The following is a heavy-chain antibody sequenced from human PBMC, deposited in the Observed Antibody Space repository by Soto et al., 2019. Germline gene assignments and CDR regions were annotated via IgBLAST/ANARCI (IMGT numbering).Heavy chain of an antibody. CDR2: INTYNGNT. CDR1: GYTFTNYG. CDR3: ARGFRVAATRWWFDP. V-gene: IGHV1-18*01. J-gene: IGHJ5*02. Sequence: ASVKVSCKASGYTFTNYGISWVRQAPGQGLEWMGWINTYNGNTNHAQKLQGRVTMTTDTSTSTAYMELRSLRSDDTAVYYCARGFRVAATRWWFDPWGQGTLVTVSS. D-gene: IGHD2-15*01.